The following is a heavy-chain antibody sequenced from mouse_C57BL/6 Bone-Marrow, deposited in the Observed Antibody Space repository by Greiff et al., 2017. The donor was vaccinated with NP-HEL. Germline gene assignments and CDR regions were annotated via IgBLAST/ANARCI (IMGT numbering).Heavy chain of an antibody. CDR2: IYPSDSEP. J-gene: IGHJ2*01. V-gene: IGHV1-61*01. CDR1: GYTFTSYW. Sequence: QVQLQQSGAELVRPGSSVKLSCKASGYTFTSYWMDWVKQRPGQGLEWIGNIYPSDSEPHYTQKFKDKATLTVDKSSSTAYMQLSSLTSEDSAVYYCARWGYYGTPFDYWGQGTTLTVSS. CDR3: ARWGYYGTPFDY. D-gene: IGHD1-1*01.